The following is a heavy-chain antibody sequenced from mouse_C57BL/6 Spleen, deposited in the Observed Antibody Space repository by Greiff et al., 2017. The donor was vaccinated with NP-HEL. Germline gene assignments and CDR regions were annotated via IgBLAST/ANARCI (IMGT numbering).Heavy chain of an antibody. D-gene: IGHD2-3*01. J-gene: IGHJ2*01. Sequence: EVQRVESGGGLVKPGGSLKLSCAASGFTFSDYGMHWVRQAPEKGLEWVAYISGGSSTIYYADTVKGRFTISRDNAKNTLFLQMTSLRSEDTAIYYCARRDGYYFDYWGQGTTLTVSS. V-gene: IGHV5-17*01. CDR3: ARRDGYYFDY. CDR2: ISGGSSTI. CDR1: GFTFSDYG.